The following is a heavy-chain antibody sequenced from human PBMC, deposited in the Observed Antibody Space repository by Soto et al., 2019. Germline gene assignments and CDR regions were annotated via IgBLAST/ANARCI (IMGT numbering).Heavy chain of an antibody. J-gene: IGHJ6*02. Sequence: QEQLVESGGGVVQPGRSLRLSCVGSGLTLSNYGMHWVRQAPGKGLEWVAVISYDGSNQYYGESVRGRFTISRDNSRDTLYLHLNILRPEDTAVYFCARGADNQLLYRDYFYGMDVWGQGTTVTVSS. CDR1: GLTLSNYG. CDR3: ARGADNQLLYRDYFYGMDV. D-gene: IGHD2-2*02. V-gene: IGHV3-30*01. CDR2: ISYDGSNQ.